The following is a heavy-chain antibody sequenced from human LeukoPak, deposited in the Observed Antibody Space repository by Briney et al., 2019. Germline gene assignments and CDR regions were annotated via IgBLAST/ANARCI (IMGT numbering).Heavy chain of an antibody. CDR1: GGSISSYY. Sequence: SETLSLTCTVSGGSISSYYWSWIRQPPGKGLQWIGYIDHSGYTNYNRSLKSRVTISVDTSKNQFSLKLSSVTAADTAVYYCARHHYGDYVGFDYWGQGTLVTVSS. D-gene: IGHD4-17*01. CDR2: IDHSGYT. V-gene: IGHV4-59*12. CDR3: ARHHYGDYVGFDY. J-gene: IGHJ4*02.